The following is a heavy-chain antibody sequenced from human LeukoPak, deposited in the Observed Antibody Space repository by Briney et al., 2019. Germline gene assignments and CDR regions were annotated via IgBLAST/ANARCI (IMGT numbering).Heavy chain of an antibody. D-gene: IGHD2-2*02. V-gene: IGHV3-48*01. CDR2: ISSSSTI. CDR3: ARIYCSSTSCYNYFQH. Sequence: GGSLRLSCAASGFTFSSYSMNWVRQAPGKGLEWVSYISSSSTIYYADSVKGRFTISRDNAKNSLYLQMNSLRAEDTAVYYCARIYCSSTSCYNYFQHWGQGTLVTVS. CDR1: GFTFSSYS. J-gene: IGHJ1*01.